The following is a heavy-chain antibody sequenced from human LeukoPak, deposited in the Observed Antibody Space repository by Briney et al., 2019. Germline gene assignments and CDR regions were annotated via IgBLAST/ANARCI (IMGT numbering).Heavy chain of an antibody. CDR2: IYYSGNT. V-gene: IGHV4-39*01. CDR3: ARQGFFLTAFLNSDNWFDP. CDR1: GDSIRSSSYY. J-gene: IGHJ5*02. D-gene: IGHD2/OR15-2a*01. Sequence: KTSETLSLTCTVSGDSIRSSSYYWGWIRQPPGKGLEWIASIYYSGNTNYNSSLKSRITMSIDTSTNQFSLKLSSVTAADTAAYYCARQGFFLTAFLNSDNWFDPWGQGTLVTVSS.